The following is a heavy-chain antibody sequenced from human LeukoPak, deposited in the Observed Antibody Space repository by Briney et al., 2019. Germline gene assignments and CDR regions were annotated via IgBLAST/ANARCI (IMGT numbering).Heavy chain of an antibody. Sequence: SSETLSLTCTVSGGSISSYYWSWIRQPPGKGLEWIGYIYTSGSTNYNPSLKSRVTISVDTSKNQFSLKLSSVTAADTAVYYCARGYYYDSSGLTNYYMDVWGKGTTVTVSS. CDR3: ARGYYYDSSGLTNYYMDV. CDR1: GGSISSYY. J-gene: IGHJ6*03. V-gene: IGHV4-4*09. D-gene: IGHD3-22*01. CDR2: IYTSGST.